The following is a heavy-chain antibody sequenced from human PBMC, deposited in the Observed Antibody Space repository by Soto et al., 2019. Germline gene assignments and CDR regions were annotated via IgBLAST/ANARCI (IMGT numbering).Heavy chain of an antibody. CDR3: AREERYRSGWYSGQPYYMDV. D-gene: IGHD6-19*01. CDR2: IWYDGSNK. V-gene: IGHV3-33*01. CDR1: GFTFSSYG. J-gene: IGHJ6*03. Sequence: QVQLVESGGGVVQPGRSLRLSCAASGFTFSSYGMHWVRQAPGKGLEWVAVIWYDGSNKYYADSVKGRFTISRDNSKNTLYLQMNSLRAEDTAVYYCAREERYRSGWYSGQPYYMDVWGKGTTVTVSS.